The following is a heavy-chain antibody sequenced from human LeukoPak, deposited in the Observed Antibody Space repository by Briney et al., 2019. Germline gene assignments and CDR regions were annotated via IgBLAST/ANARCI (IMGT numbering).Heavy chain of an antibody. CDR1: GFTFGDHA. J-gene: IGHJ6*02. CDR2: IRSKAYRGTT. Sequence: GGSLRLSCTASGFTFGDHAMSWVRQAPGKGLEWVGFIRSKAYRGTTEYAASVKGRLTISRDDSKSIAYLQMNSLKTEDTAVYYCTSGPIQLWLYYGMDVWGQGTTVIVSS. CDR3: TSGPIQLWLYYGMDV. V-gene: IGHV3-49*04. D-gene: IGHD5-18*01.